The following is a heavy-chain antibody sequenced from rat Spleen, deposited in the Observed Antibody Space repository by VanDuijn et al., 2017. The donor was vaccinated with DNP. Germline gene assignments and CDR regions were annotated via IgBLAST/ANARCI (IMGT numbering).Heavy chain of an antibody. V-gene: IGHV5-7*01. Sequence: EVQLVESGGGLVQPGNSLKLSCAASGFTFSDYNMAWVRQAPKKGLEWVATISYDGSSTYYRDSVKGRFTISRDNAKSTLYLQMDSLRSEDTATYYCARRAVFDYWGQGVMVTVSS. CDR1: GFTFSDYN. J-gene: IGHJ2*01. CDR2: ISYDGSST. D-gene: IGHD4-1*01. CDR3: ARRAVFDY.